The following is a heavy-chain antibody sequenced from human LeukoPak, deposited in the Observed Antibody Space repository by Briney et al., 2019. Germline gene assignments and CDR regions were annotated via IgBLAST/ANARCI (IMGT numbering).Heavy chain of an antibody. J-gene: IGHJ4*02. CDR2: ISTTERYI. CDR1: ENSFSDYS. Sequence: GGSLRLSCVGSENSFSDYSMNWVRQAPGKGLEWVSSISTTERYIHYADSVKGRFTISRDNAKNTLYLQMNSLRVEDTAVYYCARDRGPRTGFMVREAYDYWGQGTLVTVSS. CDR3: ARDRGPRTGFMVREAYDY. D-gene: IGHD3-10*01. V-gene: IGHV3-21*01.